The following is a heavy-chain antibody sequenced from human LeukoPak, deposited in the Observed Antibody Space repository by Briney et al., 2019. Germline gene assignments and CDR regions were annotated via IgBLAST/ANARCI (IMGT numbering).Heavy chain of an antibody. Sequence: PSETLPLTCTVPGGSISSYYWSWIRQPPGKGLEWIGYIYYSGSTNYNPSLKSRVTISVDTSKNQFSLKLSSVTAADTAVYYCARSERDFWSGYYPYYGMDVWGQGTTVTVSS. J-gene: IGHJ6*02. V-gene: IGHV4-59*01. CDR1: GGSISSYY. CDR2: IYYSGST. D-gene: IGHD3-3*01. CDR3: ARSERDFWSGYYPYYGMDV.